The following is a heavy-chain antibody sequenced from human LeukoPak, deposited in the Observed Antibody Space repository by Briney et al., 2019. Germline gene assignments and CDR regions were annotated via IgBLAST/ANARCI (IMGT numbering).Heavy chain of an antibody. CDR3: ARDRNWVDY. V-gene: IGHV3-9*01. J-gene: IGHJ4*02. CDR1: GFTFDDYA. Sequence: PGGSLRLSCAASGFTFDDYAMHWVRQAPGKGLEWVSGISWNSGSIGYADSVKGRFTISRDNAKNSLYLQMNSLRAEDTAVYYCARDRNWVDYWGQGTLVTVSS. D-gene: IGHD7-27*01. CDR2: ISWNSGSI.